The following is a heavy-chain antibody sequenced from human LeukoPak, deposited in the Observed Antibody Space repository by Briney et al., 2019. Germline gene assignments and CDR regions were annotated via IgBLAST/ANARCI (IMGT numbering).Heavy chain of an antibody. CDR3: ARDRIAVAGTL. Sequence: GGSLRLSCAASGFTFSSYEMSWVRQAPGKGLEWVSSISSTGNTIYYADSVKGRFTISRDNAKNSLYLQMNSLKTEDTAVYYCARDRIAVAGTLWGQGTLVTVS. CDR2: ISSTGNTI. J-gene: IGHJ4*02. CDR1: GFTFSSYE. V-gene: IGHV3-48*03. D-gene: IGHD6-19*01.